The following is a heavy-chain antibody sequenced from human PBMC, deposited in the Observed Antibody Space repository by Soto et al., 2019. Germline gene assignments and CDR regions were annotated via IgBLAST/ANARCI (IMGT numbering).Heavy chain of an antibody. J-gene: IGHJ4*02. Sequence: PLSRTCSVSGASISSGGYYWSWIRQHPGTGLEWIGYTYYSGSTYYNPSLKSRVTISVDTSKNQFSLKLSSVTAAETAVYYWARVTGARGWASMSHTGYWGQGPLFTGSS. CDR3: ARVTGARGWASMSHTGY. D-gene: IGHD3-22*01. CDR1: GASISSGGYY. V-gene: IGHV4-31*03. CDR2: TYYSGST.